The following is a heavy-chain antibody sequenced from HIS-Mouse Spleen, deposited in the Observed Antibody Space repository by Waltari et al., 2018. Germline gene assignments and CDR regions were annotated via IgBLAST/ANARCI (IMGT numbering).Heavy chain of an antibody. Sequence: QVQLQQWGAGLLQPSETLSLPCAVYGGSFSVYSWGWIRQPPGKGLEWIGEINHSGSTNYNPSLKSRVTISVDTSKNQFSLKLSSVTAADTAVYYCARGKGSSSWYYFDYWGQGTLVTVSS. CDR3: ARGKGSSSWYYFDY. CDR2: INHSGST. V-gene: IGHV4-34*01. CDR1: GGSFSVYS. J-gene: IGHJ4*02. D-gene: IGHD6-13*01.